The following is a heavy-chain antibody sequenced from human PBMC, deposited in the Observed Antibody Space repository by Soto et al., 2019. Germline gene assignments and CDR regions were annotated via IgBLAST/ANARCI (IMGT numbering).Heavy chain of an antibody. CDR2: IYYTGST. V-gene: IGHV4-31*03. CDR3: ARAWAHSGYEVGAFDI. J-gene: IGHJ3*02. D-gene: IGHD5-12*01. CDR1: GVSISSGYYY. Sequence: QVQLQESGPGLVKPSQTLSLTCTVSGVSISSGYYYWSWIRQHPGKGLECIGNIYYTGSTYYNPSLKSRVTISIDTSKNQFSLKLNSVTAPDTAVYYCARAWAHSGYEVGAFDIWGQGTMVTVSS.